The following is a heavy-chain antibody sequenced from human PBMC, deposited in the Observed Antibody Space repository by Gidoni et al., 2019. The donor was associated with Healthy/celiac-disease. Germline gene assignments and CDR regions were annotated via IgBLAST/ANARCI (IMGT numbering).Heavy chain of an antibody. CDR2: IYSGGST. V-gene: IGHV3-66*01. CDR3: ARDHTYDKEGFQH. CDR1: GFTVSSNY. D-gene: IGHD3-22*01. Sequence: EVQLVESGGGWVQPGGSLRRSCAATGFTVSSNYMSWVRQAPGKGLEWVSVIYSGGSTYYADSVKGRFTISRDNSKNTLYLQMNSLRAEDTAVYYCARDHTYDKEGFQHWGQGTLVTVSS. J-gene: IGHJ1*01.